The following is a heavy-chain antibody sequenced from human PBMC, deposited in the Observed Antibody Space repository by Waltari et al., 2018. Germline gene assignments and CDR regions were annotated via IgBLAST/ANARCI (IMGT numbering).Heavy chain of an antibody. CDR3: ARDIAAAGITPYYFDY. Sequence: EVQLVESGGGLVQPGGSLRLSCAASGFTFSRYWMSWVRQAPGKGLEWVANIKQDGSEKYYVDSVKGRFTISRDNAKNSLYLQMNSLRAEDTAVYYCARDIAAAGITPYYFDYWGQGTLVTVSS. V-gene: IGHV3-7*01. J-gene: IGHJ4*02. D-gene: IGHD6-13*01. CDR2: IKQDGSEK. CDR1: GFTFSRYW.